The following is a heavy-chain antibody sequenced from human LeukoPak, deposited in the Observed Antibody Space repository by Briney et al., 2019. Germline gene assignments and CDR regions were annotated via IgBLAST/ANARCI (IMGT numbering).Heavy chain of an antibody. CDR3: ARTNGERITIFGVVTSYYYYMDV. J-gene: IGHJ6*03. D-gene: IGHD3-3*01. V-gene: IGHV1-2*02. CDR2: INPNSGGT. CDR1: GHTFTGYY. Sequence: ASVKVSCKASGHTFTGYYMHWVRQAPGQGLEWMGWINPNSGGTNYAQKFQGRVTMTRDTSISTAYMELSRLRSDDTAVYYCARTNGERITIFGVVTSYYYYMDVWGKGTTVTVSS.